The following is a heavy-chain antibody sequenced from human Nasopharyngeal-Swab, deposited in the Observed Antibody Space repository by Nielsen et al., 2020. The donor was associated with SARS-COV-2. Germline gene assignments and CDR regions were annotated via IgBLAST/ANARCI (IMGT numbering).Heavy chain of an antibody. D-gene: IGHD1-26*01. CDR1: GITFSDFA. V-gene: IGHV3-23*01. CDR2: ISPSGGST. CDR3: AKGGLPSGSYFEFDY. J-gene: IGHJ4*02. Sequence: GESPKTPCAASGITFSDFAMSWVRQAPGKGLEWVPVISPSGGSTYYADSVKGRFTISRDNSENTLYVQMNSLRAEDTAIYYCAKGGLPSGSYFEFDYWGQGTLVTVSS.